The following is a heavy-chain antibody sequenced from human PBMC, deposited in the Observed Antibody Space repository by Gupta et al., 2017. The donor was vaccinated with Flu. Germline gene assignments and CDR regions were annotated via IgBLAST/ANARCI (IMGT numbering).Heavy chain of an antibody. CDR1: GFYIVAFG. CDR2: ISASGVAT. Sequence: GFYIVAFGMSCVRRAPGKGVEWVSFISASGVATNYAECVGSRFTASRDNAKNILFAQLMSLSADEAAVYYCAKGGMNAFDAWGQGAMVTVSS. D-gene: IGHD6-13*01. CDR3: AKGGMNAFDA. J-gene: IGHJ3*01. V-gene: IGHV3-23*01.